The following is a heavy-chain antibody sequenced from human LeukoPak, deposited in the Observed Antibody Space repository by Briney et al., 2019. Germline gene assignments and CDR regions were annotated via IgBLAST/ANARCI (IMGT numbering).Heavy chain of an antibody. CDR2: IYYSGST. Sequence: KPSETLSLTCTVSGGSISSSSYYWGWIRQPPGKGLEWSGSIYYSGSTYYNPSLKGRVTISVDTSKNQFSLKLSSVTAADTAVYYCARAERYSSGYFDYWGQGTLVTVSS. CDR3: ARAERYSSGYFDY. V-gene: IGHV4-39*01. D-gene: IGHD6-19*01. J-gene: IGHJ4*02. CDR1: GGSISSSSYY.